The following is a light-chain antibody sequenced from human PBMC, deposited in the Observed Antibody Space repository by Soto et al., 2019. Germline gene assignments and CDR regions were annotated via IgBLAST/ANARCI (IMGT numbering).Light chain of an antibody. J-gene: IGKJ1*01. CDR3: QQYDSFAVT. CDR1: QNIGNW. CDR2: DAS. Sequence: DIQMNQSPSTLSASIGDRVFITCRASQNIGNWLAWYQQKPGKAPELLVYDASTLESTVSLRFSGSGSGTEFTLSISSLQPDDVATYYCQQYDSFAVTFGQGTKVDIK. V-gene: IGKV1-5*01.